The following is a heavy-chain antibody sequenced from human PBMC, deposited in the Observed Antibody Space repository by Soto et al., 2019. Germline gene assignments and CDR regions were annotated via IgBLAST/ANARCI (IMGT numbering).Heavy chain of an antibody. Sequence: QVQLQESGPGLVKPSETLSLTCTVSGGSISSYYWSWIRQPPGKGLEWIGYIYYSGSTNYNPSLQSRVTISVDTSKNQFSLKLSSVTAADTAVYYCARLPTPVSSLYYYYYMDVWGKGTTVTVSS. CDR3: ARLPTPVSSLYYYYYMDV. J-gene: IGHJ6*03. V-gene: IGHV4-59*08. CDR1: GGSISSYY. D-gene: IGHD4-4*01. CDR2: IYYSGST.